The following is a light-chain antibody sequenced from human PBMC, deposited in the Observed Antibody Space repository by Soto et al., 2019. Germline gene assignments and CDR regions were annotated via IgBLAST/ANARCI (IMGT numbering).Light chain of an antibody. CDR2: GAS. V-gene: IGKV1-9*01. Sequence: IQLTQSPSSLSASVGDRVTITCRASQGISSFLAWYQQKPGKAPKLLIYGASTLQSGVPSRFSGSGSGTDFTLTIGSLQPEDFCQQLMSFPIPFGRGTKVDIK. CDR1: QGISSF. J-gene: IGKJ3*01. CDR3: QQLMSFPIP.